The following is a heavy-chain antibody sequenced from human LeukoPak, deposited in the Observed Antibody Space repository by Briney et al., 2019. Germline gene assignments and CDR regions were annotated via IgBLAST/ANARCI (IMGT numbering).Heavy chain of an antibody. Sequence: PGRSLRLSCTSSGFTFGDYAMSWVRQAPGKGLEWVSYISSSSSTIYYADSVKGRFTISRDNAKNSLYLQMSSLRAEDTAVYYCASNVHHGYYYYYMDVWGKGTTVTVSS. V-gene: IGHV3-48*01. CDR1: GFTFGDYA. D-gene: IGHD1-14*01. CDR2: ISSSSSTI. CDR3: ASNVHHGYYYYYMDV. J-gene: IGHJ6*03.